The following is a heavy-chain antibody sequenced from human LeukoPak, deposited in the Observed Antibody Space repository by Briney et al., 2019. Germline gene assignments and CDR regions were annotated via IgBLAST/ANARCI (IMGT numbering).Heavy chain of an antibody. V-gene: IGHV3-23*01. CDR3: AKGSGSHNGYGMDV. CDR2: ISGSGDST. D-gene: IGHD3-10*01. Sequence: GGSLRLSCAASGFTFSTYVMSWVRQAPGKGLEWVSVISGSGDSTHYADSVKGRFTISRDNSKNTVYLQVNSLRAEDTAVYYCAKGSGSHNGYGMDVWGKGTTVTVSS. J-gene: IGHJ6*04. CDR1: GFTFSTYV.